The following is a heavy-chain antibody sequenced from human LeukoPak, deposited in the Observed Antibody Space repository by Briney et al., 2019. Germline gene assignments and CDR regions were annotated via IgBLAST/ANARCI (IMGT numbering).Heavy chain of an antibody. D-gene: IGHD5-24*01. V-gene: IGHV3-30*02. J-gene: IGHJ4*02. Sequence: PGGSLRLSCAASGFTFGTYAMHWVRQAPGEGLERVAFIGSDGTNKHCGDAVKGRFTISRDNSKNTLYLQMNSLRPEDTAVYYCAKGLRDGSNKYFDSWGQGTLVTVSS. CDR2: IGSDGTNK. CDR1: GFTFGTYA. CDR3: AKGLRDGSNKYFDS.